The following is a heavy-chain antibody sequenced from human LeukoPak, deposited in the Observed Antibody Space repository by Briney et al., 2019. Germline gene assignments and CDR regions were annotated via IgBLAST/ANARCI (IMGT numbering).Heavy chain of an antibody. CDR3: ASEGYFGSGSYYRQYYFDS. Sequence: SETLSLTCTVSGGSSSSSTYYWGWIRQPPGKGLEWIGSIYYSGSTYYNPSLKSRVTISVDTSKNQFSLKLSSVTAADTAVYYCASEGYFGSGSYYRQYYFDSWGQGTLVTVSS. CDR1: GGSSSSSTYY. J-gene: IGHJ4*02. V-gene: IGHV4-39*01. CDR2: IYYSGST. D-gene: IGHD3-10*01.